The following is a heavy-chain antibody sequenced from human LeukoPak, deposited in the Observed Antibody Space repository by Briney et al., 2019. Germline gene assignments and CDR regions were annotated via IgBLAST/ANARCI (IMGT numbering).Heavy chain of an antibody. J-gene: IGHJ4*02. Sequence: PGRSLRLSCAASGFTFSSYAMHWVRQAPGKGLEWVAVMSYDGSNKYYADSVKGRFTISRDNSKNTLYLQMNSLRAEDTAVYYCARAAWLDKYFDYWGQGTLVTVSS. D-gene: IGHD6-19*01. CDR2: MSYDGSNK. CDR1: GFTFSSYA. CDR3: ARAAWLDKYFDY. V-gene: IGHV3-30*04.